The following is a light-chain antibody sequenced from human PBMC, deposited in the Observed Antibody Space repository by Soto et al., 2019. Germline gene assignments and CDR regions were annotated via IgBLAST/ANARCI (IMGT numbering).Light chain of an antibody. J-gene: IGKJ2*01. CDR3: QQYSSLPDT. V-gene: IGKV3-20*01. CDR1: QSVSNRY. CDR2: GIA. Sequence: ESVLTQSPGTLSLSPGERATLSCRASQSVSNRYFAWYQQKPGQAPRLLIYGIANRATGIPDRFSGSGSGTDFTLTISRLEPEDFVLYYCQQYSSLPDTFGQRTKLEV.